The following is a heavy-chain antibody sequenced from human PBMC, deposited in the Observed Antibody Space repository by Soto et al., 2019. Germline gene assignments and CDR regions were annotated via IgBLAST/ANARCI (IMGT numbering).Heavy chain of an antibody. CDR2: ISSSSSYI. Sequence: PGGSLRLSCAASGFTFSSYSMNWVRQAPGKGLEWVSSISSSSSYIYYADSVKGRFTISRDNSKNTLYLQMNSLRAEDTAVYYCARDYIAVAGVYSDYWGQGTLVTVSS. D-gene: IGHD6-19*01. CDR3: ARDYIAVAGVYSDY. V-gene: IGHV3-21*01. J-gene: IGHJ4*02. CDR1: GFTFSSYS.